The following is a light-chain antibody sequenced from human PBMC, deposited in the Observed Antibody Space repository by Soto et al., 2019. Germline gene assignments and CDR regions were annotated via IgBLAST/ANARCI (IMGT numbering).Light chain of an antibody. J-gene: IGKJ3*01. CDR2: AAS. V-gene: IGKV3-20*01. CDR1: QSVANNH. CDR3: HHYGRSPIFT. Sequence: EVVLTQSPGTLPLSAGERATLSCRASQSVANNHLAWYQQRPGQAPRLLIYAASTRAAGIPDRFSGSGSGTDFTLTISRLEPEDFGVFFCHHYGRSPIFTFGPGTTVDMK.